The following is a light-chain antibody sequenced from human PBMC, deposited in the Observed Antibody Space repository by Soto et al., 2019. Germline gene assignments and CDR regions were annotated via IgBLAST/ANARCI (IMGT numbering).Light chain of an antibody. CDR1: SSDVGSYNL. J-gene: IGLJ1*01. CDR2: EGS. V-gene: IGLV2-23*01. CDR3: CSYAGSSTYV. Sequence: QSALTQPASVSGSPGQSITISCTGTSSDVGSYNLVSWYQQHPGKAPKLMIYEGSKRLSGVSNRFSGSKSGNTASLTISGLQAEDVADYYCCSYAGSSTYVFGTGTKLTVL.